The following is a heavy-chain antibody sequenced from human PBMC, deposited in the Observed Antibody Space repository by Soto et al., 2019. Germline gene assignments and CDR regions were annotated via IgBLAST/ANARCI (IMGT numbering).Heavy chain of an antibody. Sequence: QSQTLSLTCAISGDSVSSNSAAWNWIRQSPSRGLEWLGRTYYRSKWYNDYAVSVKSRITINPDTSKNQFSLQLNSVTPEDTAVYYCARGKIGVVVINLYYFDYWGQGTLVTVSS. V-gene: IGHV6-1*01. J-gene: IGHJ4*02. CDR2: TYYRSKWYN. D-gene: IGHD3-22*01. CDR1: GDSVSSNSAA. CDR3: ARGKIGVVVINLYYFDY.